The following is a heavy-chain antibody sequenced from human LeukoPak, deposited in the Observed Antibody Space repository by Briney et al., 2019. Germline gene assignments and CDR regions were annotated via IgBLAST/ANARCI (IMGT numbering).Heavy chain of an antibody. Sequence: SETLSLTCTVSGYSISSGYYWGWIRQPPGKGLEWIGSIYHSGSTYYNPSLKSRVTISVDTSKNQFSLKLSSVTAADTAVYYCARRGVRGVPDYWGQGTLVTVSS. CDR3: ARRGVRGVPDY. D-gene: IGHD3-10*01. J-gene: IGHJ4*02. CDR2: IYHSGST. V-gene: IGHV4-38-2*02. CDR1: GYSISSGYY.